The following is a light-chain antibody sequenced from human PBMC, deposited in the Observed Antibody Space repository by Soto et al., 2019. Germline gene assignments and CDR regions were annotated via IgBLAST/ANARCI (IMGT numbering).Light chain of an antibody. CDR2: KAS. CDR3: QQYISYSRT. J-gene: IGKJ2*01. CDR1: QSVSSW. V-gene: IGKV1-5*03. Sequence: DIQMTQSPSTLSASVGDRVTITCRASQSVSSWLAWYQQKSGKAPKLLIYKASNLESGVPSRFSGSGSGTEFTLTISSLQPDDFATYYCQQYISYSRTFGQGTKLEL.